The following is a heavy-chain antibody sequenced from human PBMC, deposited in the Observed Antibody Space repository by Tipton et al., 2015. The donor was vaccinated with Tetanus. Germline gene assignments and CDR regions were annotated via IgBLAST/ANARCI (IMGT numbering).Heavy chain of an antibody. Sequence: QVQLVQSGAEVKEPGSSVRVSCKASGGTFSNYAINWVRQAPGQGLEWMGGIIPIYGAANYAQKFQGRVTMTADNSMGTAYMDLSSVRSDDTAVYYCARKMMEGIGAFDIWGQGTMVTVSS. CDR3: ARKMMEGIGAFDI. CDR2: IIPIYGAA. D-gene: IGHD3-10*01. V-gene: IGHV1-69*06. J-gene: IGHJ3*02. CDR1: GGTFSNYA.